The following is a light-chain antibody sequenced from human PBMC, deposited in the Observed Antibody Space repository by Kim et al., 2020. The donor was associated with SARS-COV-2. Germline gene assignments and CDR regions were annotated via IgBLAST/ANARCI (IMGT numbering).Light chain of an antibody. CDR1: QTVSNY. V-gene: IGKV3-11*01. CDR3: QYRRT. Sequence: PGERATLCCGTSQTVSNYLAWYQQNPGQAPRLLIYDASNAATGIPVRFSGSGSGTDFSLTISNLEPEDCAVYYCQYRRTFGQGTKVDIK. CDR2: DAS. J-gene: IGKJ1*01.